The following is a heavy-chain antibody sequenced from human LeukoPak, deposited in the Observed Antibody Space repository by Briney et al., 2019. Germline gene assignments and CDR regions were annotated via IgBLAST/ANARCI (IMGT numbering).Heavy chain of an antibody. V-gene: IGHV1-2*06. CDR2: INPNRGGT. J-gene: IGHJ6*03. Sequence: ASVKVSCKASGYTFTGYHMHWVRQAPGQGLEWMGRINPNRGGTNYAQKFQGRVTMTRDTSISTAYMELSRLRSDDTAVYYCARGYSSGAYYYYMDVWGKGTTVTVSS. CDR1: GYTFTGYH. D-gene: IGHD3-10*01. CDR3: ARGYSSGAYYYYMDV.